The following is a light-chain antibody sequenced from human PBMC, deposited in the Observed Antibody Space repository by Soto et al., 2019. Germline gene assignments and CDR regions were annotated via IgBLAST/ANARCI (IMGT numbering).Light chain of an antibody. Sequence: QSALTQPASVSGSPGQSITISCTGTSTDVGGYNYVSWHQQHPGKAPKLMIYEVSSRPSGVSNRFSGSKSGNTASLTVSGLQAEDEADYYCSSYTSSSTYVFGTGTKLTVL. CDR1: STDVGGYNY. CDR3: SSYTSSSTYV. CDR2: EVS. V-gene: IGLV2-14*01. J-gene: IGLJ1*01.